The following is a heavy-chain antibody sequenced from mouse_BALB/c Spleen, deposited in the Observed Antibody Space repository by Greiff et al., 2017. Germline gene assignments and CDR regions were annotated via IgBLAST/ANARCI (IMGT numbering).Heavy chain of an antibody. D-gene: IGHD2-1*01. CDR2: ISSGSSTI. Sequence: VQLKESGGGLVQPGGSRKLSCAASGFTFSSFGMHWVRQAPEKGLEWVAYISSGSSTIYYADTVKGRFTISRDNPKNTLFLQMTSLRSEDTAMYYCARDGKGFDYWGQGTTLTVSS. CDR3: ARDGKGFDY. CDR1: GFTFSSFG. V-gene: IGHV5-17*02. J-gene: IGHJ2*01.